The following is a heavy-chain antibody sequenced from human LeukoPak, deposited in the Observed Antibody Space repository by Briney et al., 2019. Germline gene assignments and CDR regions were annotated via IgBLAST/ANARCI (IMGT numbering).Heavy chain of an antibody. CDR1: GFTFSSYA. D-gene: IGHD5-18*01. J-gene: IGHJ4*02. Sequence: GGSLRLSCAASGFTFSSYAMSWVRQAPGKGLEWVSAISGSGGSTYYADSVKGRFTISRDNSKNTLYLQMNILRAEDTAVYYCAKGLTGVDTADYWGQGTLVTVSS. CDR3: AKGLTGVDTADY. V-gene: IGHV3-23*01. CDR2: ISGSGGST.